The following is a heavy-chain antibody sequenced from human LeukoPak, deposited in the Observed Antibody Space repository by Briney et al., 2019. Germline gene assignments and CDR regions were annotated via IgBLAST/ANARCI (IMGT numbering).Heavy chain of an antibody. CDR3: ARLSRHPCYFEF. CDR1: GDSISCYY. J-gene: IGHJ4*02. CDR2: IYYSGSGTT. V-gene: IGHV4-59*01. Sequence: PSETLSLTCTVSGDSISCYYWSWIRQPPGKGLEWIGYIYYSGSGTTTYNPSLKSRVTISVDTSKNQFSLKLSSVTAADTAVYYWARLSRHPCYFEFWGQGTLVTVSS.